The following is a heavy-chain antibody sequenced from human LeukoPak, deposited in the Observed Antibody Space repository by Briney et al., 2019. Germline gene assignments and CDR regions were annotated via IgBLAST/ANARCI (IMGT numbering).Heavy chain of an antibody. Sequence: SETLSLTCTVSGGSISSSSYSWGWIRQPPGKGLEWIGSIYYSGSTYYNPSLKSRVTISVDTSKNQFSLKLRSVTAADTAVYGSGRFYRLEYFDYWGQGTLVTVSS. CDR3: GRFYRLEYFDY. J-gene: IGHJ4*02. CDR1: GGSISSSSYS. V-gene: IGHV4-39*01. CDR2: IYYSGST. D-gene: IGHD3-10*01.